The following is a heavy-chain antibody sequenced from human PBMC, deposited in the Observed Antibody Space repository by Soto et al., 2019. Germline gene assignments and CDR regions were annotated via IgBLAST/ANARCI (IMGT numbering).Heavy chain of an antibody. D-gene: IGHD1-1*01. V-gene: IGHV4-34*01. J-gene: IGHJ4*02. CDR2: INHSGST. Sequence: SETLSLTCAVYGGSFSGYYWSWIRQPPGKGLEWIGEINHSGSTNYNPSLKSRVTISVDTSKNQFSLKLSSVTAADTAVYYCARGPRTGMDFDYWGQGTLVTVSS. CDR1: GGSFSGYY. CDR3: ARGPRTGMDFDY.